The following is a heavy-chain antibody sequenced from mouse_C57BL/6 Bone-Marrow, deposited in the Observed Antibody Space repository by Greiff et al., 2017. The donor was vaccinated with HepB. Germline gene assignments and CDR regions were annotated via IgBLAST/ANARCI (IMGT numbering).Heavy chain of an antibody. V-gene: IGHV1-50*01. J-gene: IGHJ4*01. CDR1: GYTFTSYW. CDR3: ARDDYYFYYAMDY. CDR2: IEPSDSYT. D-gene: IGHD2-3*01. Sequence: VQLQQPGAELVKPGASVKLSCKASGYTFTSYWMQWVKQRPGQGLEWIGEIEPSDSYTNYNQKFKGKATLTVDTSSSTAYMQLSSLTSEDSAVYYCARDDYYFYYAMDYWGQGTSVTVSS.